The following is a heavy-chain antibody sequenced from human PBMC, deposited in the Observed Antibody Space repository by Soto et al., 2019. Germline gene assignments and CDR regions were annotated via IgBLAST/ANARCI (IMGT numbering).Heavy chain of an antibody. J-gene: IGHJ6*02. CDR2: IYYSGST. CDR1: GGSISSGGYS. D-gene: IGHD1-26*01. V-gene: IGHV4-30-4*08. CDR3: AMTAGGGMDV. Sequence: SETLSLTCAVSGGSISSGGYSWSWIRQPPGKGLEWIGYIYYSGSTYYNPSLKSRVTISVDTSKNQFSLKLSSVTAADTAVYYCAMTAGGGMDVWGQGTTVTVSS.